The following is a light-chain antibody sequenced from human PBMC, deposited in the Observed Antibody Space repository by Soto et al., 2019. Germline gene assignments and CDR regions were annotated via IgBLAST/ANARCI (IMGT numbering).Light chain of an antibody. CDR2: AAS. CDR1: QTISTY. Sequence: DIQMTQSPSSLSASVGNRVTITCRASQTISTYLNWYQQKPGKAPKLLIYAASSLQSGVPSRFSGSASGTDFTLTSHSLQPEDFATYFCQQSYTTPVTFGQGTRLEI. CDR3: QQSYTTPVT. J-gene: IGKJ5*01. V-gene: IGKV1-39*01.